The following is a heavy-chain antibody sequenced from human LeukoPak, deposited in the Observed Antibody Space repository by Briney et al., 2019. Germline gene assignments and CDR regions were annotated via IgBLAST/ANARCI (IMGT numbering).Heavy chain of an antibody. CDR3: AKGVYSSSWYYFDY. Sequence: PGGSLRLSCAASGFTFSNYAVNWVRQAPGKGLEWVSSISDSGGSTYYADSVKGRFAISRDNSKNTLYLQMNSLGAEDTAVYYCAKGVYSSSWYYFDYWGQGTLVTVSS. D-gene: IGHD6-13*01. V-gene: IGHV3-23*01. J-gene: IGHJ4*02. CDR1: GFTFSNYA. CDR2: ISDSGGST.